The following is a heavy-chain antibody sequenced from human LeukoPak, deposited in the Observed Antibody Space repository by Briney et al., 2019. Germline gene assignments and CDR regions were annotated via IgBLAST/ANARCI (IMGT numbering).Heavy chain of an antibody. CDR2: ISWNGGSI. J-gene: IGHJ4*02. Sequence: GGSLRLSCAASGFTFDDYAMHWVRRAPGKGLEWVSGISWNGGSIGYADSVKGRFTISRDNAKNSLYLQMNSLRDEDTALYYCGKTGGYSSSWLDFWGQGTLVTVSS. D-gene: IGHD6-13*01. CDR3: GKTGGYSSSWLDF. V-gene: IGHV3-9*01. CDR1: GFTFDDYA.